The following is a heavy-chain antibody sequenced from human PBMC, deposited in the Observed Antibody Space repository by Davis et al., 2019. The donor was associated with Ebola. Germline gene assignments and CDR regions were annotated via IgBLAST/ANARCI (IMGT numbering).Heavy chain of an antibody. D-gene: IGHD6-13*01. CDR3: ARDVGIAAAGTVGDDY. Sequence: MPSETLSLTCAVYGGSFSGYYWSWIRQPPGKGLEWIGEINHSGSTNYNPSLKSRVTISVDTSKNQFSLKLSSVTAADTAVYYCARDVGIAAAGTVGDDYWGQGTLVTVSS. CDR2: INHSGST. CDR1: GGSFSGYY. J-gene: IGHJ4*02. V-gene: IGHV4-34*01.